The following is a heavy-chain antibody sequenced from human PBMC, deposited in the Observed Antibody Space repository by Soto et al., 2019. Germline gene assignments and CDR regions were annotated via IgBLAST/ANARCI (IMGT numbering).Heavy chain of an antibody. CDR2: IIPIFGTA. Sequence: QVQLVQSGAEVKKPGSSVKVSCKASGGTFSSYAISWVRQAPGQGLEVMGGIIPIFGTANYAQKFQGRVKITADESTSTAYMELSSLSSEDTAVYYCARDDGYYYDSSGYLEAGPPRDYCGQGTLVIVSS. CDR1: GGTFSSYA. V-gene: IGHV1-69*01. J-gene: IGHJ4*02. D-gene: IGHD3-22*01. CDR3: ARDDGYYYDSSGYLEAGPPRDY.